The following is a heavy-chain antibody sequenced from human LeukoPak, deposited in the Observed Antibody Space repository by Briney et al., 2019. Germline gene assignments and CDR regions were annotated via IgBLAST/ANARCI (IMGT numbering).Heavy chain of an antibody. Sequence: ASVKVSCKASGYSFTGYYMHWVRQAPGQGLEWMGWINPNSGGTNYAQKFQGRVTMTRDTSISTAYMELSRLRSDDTAVYYCGXXXXXXXXAXXGDRTWFDPWGQGTLVTVSS. CDR3: GXXXXXXXXAXXGDRTWFDP. V-gene: IGHV1-2*02. D-gene: IGHD3-10*01. J-gene: IGHJ5*02. CDR1: GYSFTGYY. CDR2: INPNSGGT.